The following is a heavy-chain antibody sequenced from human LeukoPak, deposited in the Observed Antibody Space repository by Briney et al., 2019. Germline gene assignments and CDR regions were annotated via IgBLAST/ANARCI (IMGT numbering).Heavy chain of an antibody. CDR3: AIDCSSTSCYIANYFDY. CDR2: IIPIFCIA. CDR1: GGTFSSYA. J-gene: IGHJ4*02. Sequence: SVNVSCKASGGTFSSYAISWVRQAPGQGLEWMGRIIPIFCIANYAQKFQGRVTITADKSTSTAYMELSSLRSEDTAVYYCAIDCSSTSCYIANYFDYWGQGTLVTVSS. V-gene: IGHV1-69*04. D-gene: IGHD2-2*02.